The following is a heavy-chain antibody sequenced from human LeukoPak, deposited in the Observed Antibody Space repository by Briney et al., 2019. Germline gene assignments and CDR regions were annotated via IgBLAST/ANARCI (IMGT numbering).Heavy chain of an antibody. Sequence: SETLSLTCTVSGVSISSYYWSWIRQPPGKGREWIGYIFYSGSTNYNPSLKSRVTISVDTSKNQFSLKLSSVTAADTAVYYCARADYSSTWSHDYYYMDVWGKGTTVTVSS. D-gene: IGHD6-13*01. J-gene: IGHJ6*03. V-gene: IGHV4-59*01. CDR1: GVSISSYY. CDR2: IFYSGST. CDR3: ARADYSSTWSHDYYYMDV.